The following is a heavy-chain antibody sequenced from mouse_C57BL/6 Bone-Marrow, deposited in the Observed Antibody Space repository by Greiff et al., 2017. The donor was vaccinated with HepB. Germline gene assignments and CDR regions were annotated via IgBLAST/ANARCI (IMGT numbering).Heavy chain of an antibody. V-gene: IGHV5-16*01. CDR2: INYDGSST. CDR1: GFTFSDYY. CDR3: AREGATIGFHWYFDV. J-gene: IGHJ1*03. Sequence: EVQRVESEGGLVQPGSSMKLSCTASGFTFSDYYMAWVRQVPEKGLEWVANINYDGSSTYYLDSLKSRFIISRDNAKNILYLQMSSLKSEDTATYYCAREGATIGFHWYFDVWGTGTTVTVSS. D-gene: IGHD2-14*01.